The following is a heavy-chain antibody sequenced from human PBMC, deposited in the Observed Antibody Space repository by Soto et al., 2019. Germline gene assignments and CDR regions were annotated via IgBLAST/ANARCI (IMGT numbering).Heavy chain of an antibody. J-gene: IGHJ6*02. Sequence: EVQLVESGGGLVKPGGSVRLSCVASGLMYSSYSMSWVRQAPGKGLEWVAFISLSGSQINYAASVEGRFTISRDNAKNALYLQMNTVGVEETAIYYCARGISWGGGAGNSVHQYCGRDVWGPGTTVTVSS. CDR2: ISLSGSQI. D-gene: IGHD2-15*01. CDR1: GLMYSSYS. CDR3: ARGISWGGGAGNSVHQYCGRDV. V-gene: IGHV3-21*01.